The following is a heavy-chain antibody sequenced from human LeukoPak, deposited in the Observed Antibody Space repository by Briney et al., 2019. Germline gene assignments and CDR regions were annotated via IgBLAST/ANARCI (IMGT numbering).Heavy chain of an antibody. V-gene: IGHV4-59*01. CDR3: ARELSDSSGYTDAFDI. Sequence: ASETLSLTCTVSGGSISSYYWSWIRQPPGKGLEWIGYIYYSGSTNYNPSLKSRVTISVDTSKNQFSLKLSSVTAADTAVYYCARELSDSSGYTDAFDIWGQGTMVTVSS. J-gene: IGHJ3*02. CDR2: IYYSGST. D-gene: IGHD3-22*01. CDR1: GGSISSYY.